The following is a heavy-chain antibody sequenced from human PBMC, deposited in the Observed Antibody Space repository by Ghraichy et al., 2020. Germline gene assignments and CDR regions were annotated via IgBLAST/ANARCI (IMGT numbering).Heavy chain of an antibody. CDR1: GYTFSSYD. J-gene: IGHJ5*02. CDR3: ARAYCSSTSCSLRNWFDP. CDR2: MYPNSGNT. Sequence: ASVKVSCKASGYTFSSYDINWVRQAPRQGLEWMGWMYPNSGNTGYVQKFQGRVTMTSTTSISTAYMELSSLRSEDTAVYYCARAYCSSTSCSLRNWFDPWGQGTLVTVSS. V-gene: IGHV1-8*01. D-gene: IGHD2-2*01.